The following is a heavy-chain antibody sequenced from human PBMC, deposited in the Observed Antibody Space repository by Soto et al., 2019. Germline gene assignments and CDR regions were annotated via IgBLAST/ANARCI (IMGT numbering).Heavy chain of an antibody. CDR1: GFTFSSYA. CDR3: ARRGSGSYYDY. CDR2: ISGSGDST. J-gene: IGHJ4*02. Sequence: EVPLLESGGGLVQPGGSLRLSCAASGFTFSSYAMRWVRQAPVKGLEWVSAISGSGDSTYYADSVKGRFTISRDNFKNPLYLQMNSLRAEDTAVYYCARRGSGSYYDYWGQGTLVTVSS. D-gene: IGHD1-26*01. V-gene: IGHV3-23*01.